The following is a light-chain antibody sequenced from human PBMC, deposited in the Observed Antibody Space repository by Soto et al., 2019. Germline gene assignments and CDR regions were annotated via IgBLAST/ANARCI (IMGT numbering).Light chain of an antibody. CDR1: SSNIGAGHH. CDR3: QSYDSRLSGWV. V-gene: IGLV1-40*01. J-gene: IGLJ3*02. CDR2: GNS. Sequence: QSVLTQPPSVSGTPGQRVTISCTGSSSNIGAGHHVHWYQQLPGTAPKLLIYGNSNRPSGVPDRISGSKSGTSASLAITGLQAEDEADYYCQSYDSRLSGWVFGRGTKLTVL.